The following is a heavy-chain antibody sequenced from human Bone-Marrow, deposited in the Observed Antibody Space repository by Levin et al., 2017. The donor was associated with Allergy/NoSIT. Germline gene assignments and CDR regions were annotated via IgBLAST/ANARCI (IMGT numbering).Heavy chain of an antibody. V-gene: IGHV3-23*01. D-gene: IGHD6-19*01. J-gene: IGHJ5*02. Sequence: GASVKVSCAASGFTFSSYAMTWVRQAPGKGLEWVSAISGSGESTYYADSVKGRFTVSRDNSKNTLYLQMNSLRAEDTAVYYCAKDAGQWLVGWFDPWGQGTLVTVSS. CDR2: ISGSGEST. CDR3: AKDAGQWLVGWFDP. CDR1: GFTFSSYA.